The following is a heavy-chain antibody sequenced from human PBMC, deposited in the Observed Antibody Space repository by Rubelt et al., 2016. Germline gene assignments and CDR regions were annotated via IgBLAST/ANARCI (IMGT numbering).Heavy chain of an antibody. D-gene: IGHD3-10*01. V-gene: IGHV3-11*01. CDR2: ISSSGSTI. CDR3: ARDFAGTGTLRYYYYGMDV. J-gene: IGHJ6*02. Sequence: GKGLEWVSYISSSGSTIYYADSVKGRFTISRDNAKNSLYLQMNSLRAEDTAVYYCARDFAGTGTLRYYYYGMDVWGQGTTVTVSS.